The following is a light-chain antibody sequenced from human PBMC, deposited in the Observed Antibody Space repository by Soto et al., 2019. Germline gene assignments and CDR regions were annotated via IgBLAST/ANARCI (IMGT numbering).Light chain of an antibody. CDR3: ATWDGSLPGEV. CDR1: SXNIGSNY. J-gene: IGLJ2*01. V-gene: IGLV1-51*01. Sequence: QSVLTQSPSVSAAPGQKVTISCSGSSXNIGSNYVSWYQQLPGTAPKLLIYDNNKRPSGIPDRFSGSKSGTSGTLDITGLQTGDEADYYCATWDGSLPGEVFGGGTKVTVL. CDR2: DNN.